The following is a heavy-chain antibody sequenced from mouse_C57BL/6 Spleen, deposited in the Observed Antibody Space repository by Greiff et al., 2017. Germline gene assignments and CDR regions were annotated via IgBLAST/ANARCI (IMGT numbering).Heavy chain of an antibody. CDR2: IYPGDGDT. CDR3: AKSYLYAMDY. Sequence: QVHVKQSGAELVKPGASVKISCKASGYAFSSYWMNWVKQRPGKGLEWIGQIYPGDGDTNYNGKFKGKATLTADKASSTAYMQLSSLTSDDSAVYFCAKSYLYAMDYWGQGTSVTVSS. V-gene: IGHV1-80*01. CDR1: GYAFSSYW. J-gene: IGHJ4*01. D-gene: IGHD1-1*01.